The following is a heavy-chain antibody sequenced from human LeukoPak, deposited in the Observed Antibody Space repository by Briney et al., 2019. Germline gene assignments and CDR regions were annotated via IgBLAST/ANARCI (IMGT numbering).Heavy chain of an antibody. CDR1: GYTFTSYG. CDR2: ISPYNGDT. D-gene: IGHD5-24*01. CDR3: GRVEMASVKDY. Sequence: GASVKVSCKASGYTFTSYGITWVRRAPGQRLEWLGWISPYNGDTYYAQNFQGRVTMTTDTSTSTAYMELRSLRSDDTAVYYCGRVEMASVKDYWGQGTLVTVSS. V-gene: IGHV1-18*01. J-gene: IGHJ4*02.